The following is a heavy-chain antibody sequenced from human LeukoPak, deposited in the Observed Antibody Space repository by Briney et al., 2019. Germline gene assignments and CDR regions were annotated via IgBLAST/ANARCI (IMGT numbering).Heavy chain of an antibody. CDR3: ARVGCGWNWFDA. D-gene: IGHD2-15*01. Sequence: SETLSLTCTVSGDSVSSGSYYWSWIRQPPGKGLEWIGYIYSSGSTDYNPSLKSRVTISVDTSKNQLSLKLTSVTAADTAVYYCARVGCGWNWFDAWGQGTLVTASS. J-gene: IGHJ5*02. CDR1: GDSVSSGSYY. CDR2: IYSSGST. V-gene: IGHV4-61*01.